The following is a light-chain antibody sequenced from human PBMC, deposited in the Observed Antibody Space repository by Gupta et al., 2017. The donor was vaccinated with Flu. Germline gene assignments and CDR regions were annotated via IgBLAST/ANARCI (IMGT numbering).Light chain of an antibody. CDR1: SSNIGSDT. Sequence: QSVLTPPPSASGTPGEGVTLSCSGSSSNIGSDTVNWYQQLPGTAPKLLIYNDNQRPSGVPDRFSGSKSATSASLAISGLQSEDEAHYFCATWDDSLSGPVFGGGTKLTVL. V-gene: IGLV1-44*01. J-gene: IGLJ3*02. CDR3: ATWDDSLSGPV. CDR2: NDN.